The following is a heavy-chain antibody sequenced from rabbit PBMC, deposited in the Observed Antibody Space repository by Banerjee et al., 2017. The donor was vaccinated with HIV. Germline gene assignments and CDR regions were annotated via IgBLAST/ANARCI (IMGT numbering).Heavy chain of an antibody. CDR3: TRAVYGGYTSPTYFNL. D-gene: IGHD6-1*01. J-gene: IGHJ4*01. V-gene: IGHV1S45*01. CDR1: GFSLSSYA. Sequence: QEQLVESGGDLVKPGASLTFTCTASGFSLSSYAMSWVRQAPGKGLEWIGYIDPVFGSTYYASWAKGRFTISKTSSTTVTLQMTSLTAADTATYFCTRAVYGGYTSPTYFNLWGPGTLVTVS. CDR2: IDPVFGST.